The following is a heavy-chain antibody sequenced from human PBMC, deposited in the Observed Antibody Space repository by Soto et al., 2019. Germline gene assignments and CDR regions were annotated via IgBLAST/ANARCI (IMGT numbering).Heavy chain of an antibody. J-gene: IGHJ4*02. CDR1: GDSISNYY. V-gene: IGHV4-59*01. Sequence: QVQLQESGPGLVKPSETLSLTCTVSGDSISNYYWTWIRQPPGKGLEWIGCFYNSGNTNYNPSLKSRVTISVDTSNNQFSPRVTSVTAADTAVYYCASTKQWLAFDYWGQGALVTVSS. CDR2: FYNSGNT. CDR3: ASTKQWLAFDY. D-gene: IGHD6-19*01.